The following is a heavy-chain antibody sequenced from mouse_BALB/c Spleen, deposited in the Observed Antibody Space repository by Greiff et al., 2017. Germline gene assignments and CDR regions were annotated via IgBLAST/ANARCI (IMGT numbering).Heavy chain of an antibody. CDR3: ARGLLLYWYFDV. CDR1: GFNIKDYY. CDR2: IDPENGNT. D-gene: IGHD2-3*01. J-gene: IGHJ1*01. V-gene: IGHV14-1*02. Sequence: EVQLQQSGAELVRPGALVKLSCKASGFNIKDYYMHWVKQRPEQGLEWIGWIDPENGNTIYDPKFQGKASITADTSSNTAYLQLSSLTSEDTAVYYCARGLLLYWYFDVWGAGTTVTVSS.